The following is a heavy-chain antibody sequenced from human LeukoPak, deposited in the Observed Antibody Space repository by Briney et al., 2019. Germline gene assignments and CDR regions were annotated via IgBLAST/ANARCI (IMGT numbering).Heavy chain of an antibody. J-gene: IGHJ5*02. D-gene: IGHD6-6*01. CDR3: ARSIAGDWFDP. V-gene: IGHV3-7*01. CDR2: IKQDGSEK. Sequence: GGSLRLSCAASGFTFSSYWMSWVRQAPGKGLGWVANIKQDGSEKYYVDSVKGRFTISRDNAKNSLCLQMNSLRAEDTAVYYCARSIAGDWFDPWGQGTLVTVSS. CDR1: GFTFSSYW.